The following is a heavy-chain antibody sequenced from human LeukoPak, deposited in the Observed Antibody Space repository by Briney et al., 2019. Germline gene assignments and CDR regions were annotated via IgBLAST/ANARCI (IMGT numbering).Heavy chain of an antibody. CDR2: INHSGST. J-gene: IGHJ6*03. D-gene: IGHD5-12*01. V-gene: IGHV4-34*01. CDR1: GGSFSGYY. Sequence: PSETLSLTCAVYGGSFSGYYWSWIRQPPGKGLEWIGEINHSGSTNYNPSLKSRVTISVDTSKNQFSLKLSSVTAADTAVYYCARGQAGPSGYDLGMPDDYYYYYYMDVWGKGTTVTVSS. CDR3: ARGQAGPSGYDLGMPDDYYYYYYMDV.